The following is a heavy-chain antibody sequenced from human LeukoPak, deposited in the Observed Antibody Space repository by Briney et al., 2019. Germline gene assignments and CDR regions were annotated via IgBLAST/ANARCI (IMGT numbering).Heavy chain of an antibody. CDR2: ISGSGGST. D-gene: IGHD4-11*01. V-gene: IGHV3-23*01. J-gene: IGHJ3*02. CDR3: AKGTTVTTPDAFDI. CDR1: GFTFDDYG. Sequence: PGGSLRLSCAASGFTFDDYGMSWVRHAPGKGLEWVSAISGSGGSTYYADSVKGRFTISRDNSKNTLYLQMNSLRAEDTAVYYCAKGTTVTTPDAFDIWGQGTMVTVSS.